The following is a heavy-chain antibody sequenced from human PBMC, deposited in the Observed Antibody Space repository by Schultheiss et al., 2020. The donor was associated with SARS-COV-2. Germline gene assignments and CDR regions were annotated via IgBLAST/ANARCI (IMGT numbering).Heavy chain of an antibody. J-gene: IGHJ6*02. CDR2: IYYSGST. CDR3: ARVGYQLLLGSMDV. V-gene: IGHV4-59*01. CDR1: GGSISSYY. D-gene: IGHD2-2*01. Sequence: SETLSLTCTVSGGSISSYYWSWIRQPPGKGLEWIGYIYYSGSTNYNPSLKSRVTISVDTSKNQFSLKLSSVTAADTAVYYCARVGYQLLLGSMDVWGQGTTVTVAS.